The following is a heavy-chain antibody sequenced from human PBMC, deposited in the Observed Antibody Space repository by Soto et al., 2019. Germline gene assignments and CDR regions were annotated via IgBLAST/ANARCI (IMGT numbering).Heavy chain of an antibody. V-gene: IGHV3-23*01. J-gene: IGHJ6*02. CDR1: GFTFSSYA. CDR2: ISGSGGST. Sequence: GGSLRLSCAASGFTFSSYAMSWVRQAPGKGLEWVSAISGSGGSTYYADSVKGRFTISRDNSKNTLYLQMNSLRAEDTAVYYCAKDTGRFLEWLLLLPTHEYGMDVWGQGTTVTVSS. CDR3: AKDTGRFLEWLLLLPTHEYGMDV. D-gene: IGHD3-3*01.